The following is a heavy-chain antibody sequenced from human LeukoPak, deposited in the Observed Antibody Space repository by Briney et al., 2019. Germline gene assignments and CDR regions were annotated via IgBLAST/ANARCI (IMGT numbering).Heavy chain of an antibody. J-gene: IGHJ3*02. CDR1: GFTFSDQY. D-gene: IGHD1-26*01. V-gene: IGHV3-72*01. CDR2: ISNKANSYTT. Sequence: GGSLRLSCAASGFTFSDQYIDWVRQAPGKGLEWVGRISNKANSYTTEYATSVKGRFTISRDDSKSSLYLQMNSLKTEDTAVYYCARGYSGADVYAFDIWGPETMVTVSS. CDR3: ARGYSGADVYAFDI.